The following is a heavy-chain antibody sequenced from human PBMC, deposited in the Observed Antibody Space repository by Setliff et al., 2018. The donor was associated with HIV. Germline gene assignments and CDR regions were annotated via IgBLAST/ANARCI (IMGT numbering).Heavy chain of an antibody. J-gene: IGHJ2*01. CDR2: ISYSGNT. Sequence: SETLSLTCTVSGGSISSSSYYWGWIRQPPGKGLEWIGDISYSGNTYYNPSLKSRVTISLDTSKNQFSLKLISVTAADTAVYYCVRDRSYGYWYSDLWGRGTLVTVSS. V-gene: IGHV4-39*07. D-gene: IGHD4-17*01. CDR3: VRDRSYGYWYSDL. CDR1: GGSISSSSYY.